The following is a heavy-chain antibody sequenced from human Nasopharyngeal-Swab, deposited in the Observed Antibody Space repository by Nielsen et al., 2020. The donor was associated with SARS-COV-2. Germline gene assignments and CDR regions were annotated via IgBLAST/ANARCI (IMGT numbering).Heavy chain of an antibody. V-gene: IGHV3-21*01. D-gene: IGHD3-3*01. CDR3: ARSPYYDFWSGYYTRFDY. Sequence: PGKGLEWVSSISSSSTYIYYADSVKGRFTVSRDNAKNSLYLQMSSLRTEDAAVYYCARSPYYDFWSGYYTRFDYWGRGTLVTVSS. CDR2: ISSSSTYI. J-gene: IGHJ4*02.